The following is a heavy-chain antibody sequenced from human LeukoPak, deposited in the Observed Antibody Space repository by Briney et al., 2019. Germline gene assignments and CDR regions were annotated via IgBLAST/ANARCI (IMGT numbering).Heavy chain of an antibody. CDR3: ARDPKSSMAVLR. D-gene: IGHD5-24*01. CDR2: ISTSSTYL. CDR1: GFTFSSYS. Sequence: PGGSLRLSCAASGFTFSSYSMNWVRQAPGQGLEWASSISTSSTYLYYADSLQGRFTISRDNAKNSLYLQMNSLRAEDTAVYYCARDPKSSMAVLRWGQGTLVTVSS. V-gene: IGHV3-21*01. J-gene: IGHJ4*02.